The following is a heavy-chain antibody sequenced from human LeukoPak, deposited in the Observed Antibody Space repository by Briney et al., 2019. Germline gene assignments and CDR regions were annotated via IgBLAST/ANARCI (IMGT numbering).Heavy chain of an antibody. V-gene: IGHV1-46*01. J-gene: IGHJ6*03. Sequence: ASEKVSCKASGYTFTSYYMHWVGQAPGPGLEWMGIINPSGVSTSYAQQFQARVTMTRDMSTSTVYMEPSSLRSEDTAVYYCARDRARPYYYYYMDVWGKGTTVTVSS. CDR1: GYTFTSYY. CDR3: ARDRARPYYYYYMDV. CDR2: INPSGVST.